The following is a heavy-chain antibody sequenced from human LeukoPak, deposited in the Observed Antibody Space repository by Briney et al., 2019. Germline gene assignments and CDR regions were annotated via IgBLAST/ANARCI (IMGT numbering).Heavy chain of an antibody. Sequence: SETLFLTCTVSGGSISSYYWSWIRQPPGKGLEWIGNIYYSGSTNYNPSLKSRVTISVDTSKNQFSLKLSSVTAADTAVYYCARSVGATTPFDYWGQGTLVTVSS. D-gene: IGHD1-26*01. CDR3: ARSVGATTPFDY. CDR1: GGSISSYY. CDR2: IYYSGST. V-gene: IGHV4-59*01. J-gene: IGHJ4*02.